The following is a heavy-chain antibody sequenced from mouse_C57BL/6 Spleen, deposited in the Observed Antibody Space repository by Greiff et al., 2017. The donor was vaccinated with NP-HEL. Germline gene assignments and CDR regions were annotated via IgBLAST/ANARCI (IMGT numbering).Heavy chain of an antibody. CDR3: ARDGGYAMDY. V-gene: IGHV5-16*01. J-gene: IGHJ4*01. CDR1: GFTFSDYY. Sequence: EVQVVESEGGLVQPGSSMKLSCTASGFTFSDYYMAWVRQVPEKGLEWVANINYDGSSTYYLDSLKSRFIISRDNAKNILYLQMSSLKSEDTATYYCARDGGYAMDYWGQGTSVTVSS. CDR2: INYDGSST.